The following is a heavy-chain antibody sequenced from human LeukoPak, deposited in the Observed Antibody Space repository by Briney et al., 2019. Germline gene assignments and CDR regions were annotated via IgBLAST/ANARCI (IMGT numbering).Heavy chain of an antibody. CDR2: IYYTGST. CDR1: GYSISSFY. CDR3: ARAVLATKSEHWFDS. V-gene: IGHV4-59*01. D-gene: IGHD2-8*01. J-gene: IGHJ5*01. Sequence: SETLSLTCTVSGYSISSFYWSWIRQPPGKGLEWIGYIYYTGSTNYNSSLKSRVTISVDTSKNQFSLNLSSVTAADTAMYYCARAVLATKSEHWFDSWGQGTLVTVSS.